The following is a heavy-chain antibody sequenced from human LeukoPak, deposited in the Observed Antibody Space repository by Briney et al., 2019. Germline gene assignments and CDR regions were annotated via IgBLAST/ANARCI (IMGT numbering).Heavy chain of an antibody. D-gene: IGHD1-14*01. CDR2: IWDDGSSK. CDR3: AKDKRNLDAFDI. CDR1: GFTFSSYG. J-gene: IGHJ3*02. V-gene: IGHV3-33*06. Sequence: PGRSLRLSCAASGFTFSSYGMHWARQAPGKGLEWVAVIWDDGSSKYYADSVKGRFTISRDNSKNTLYLQMNSLRAEDTAVYYCAKDKRNLDAFDIWGQGTMVTVSS.